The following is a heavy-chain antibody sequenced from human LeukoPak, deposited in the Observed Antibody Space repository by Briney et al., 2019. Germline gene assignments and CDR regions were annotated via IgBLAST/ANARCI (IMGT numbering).Heavy chain of an antibody. V-gene: IGHV4-30-2*01. D-gene: IGHD3-9*01. Sequence: SETLSLTCTVSGGSISSGGYYWSWIRQPPGKGLEWIGYIYHSGSTYYNPSLKSRVTISVDRSKNQFSLKLSSMTAADTAVYYCARNPALLRYFDWFPYAFDIWGQGTMVTVSS. CDR1: GGSISSGGYY. CDR3: ARNPALLRYFDWFPYAFDI. CDR2: IYHSGST. J-gene: IGHJ3*02.